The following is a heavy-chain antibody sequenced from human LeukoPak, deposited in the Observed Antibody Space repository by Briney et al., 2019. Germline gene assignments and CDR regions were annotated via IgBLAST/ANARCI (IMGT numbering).Heavy chain of an antibody. Sequence: GESLKISCKGSGYSFTSYWISWVRQMPGKGLEWMGRIDPSDSYTNYSPSFQGHVTISADKSISTAHLQWSSLKASDTAMYYCACSSWYYYYYGMDVWGEGTTVTVSS. D-gene: IGHD6-13*01. CDR3: ACSSWYYYYYGMDV. V-gene: IGHV5-10-1*01. CDR1: GYSFTSYW. J-gene: IGHJ6*04. CDR2: IDPSDSYT.